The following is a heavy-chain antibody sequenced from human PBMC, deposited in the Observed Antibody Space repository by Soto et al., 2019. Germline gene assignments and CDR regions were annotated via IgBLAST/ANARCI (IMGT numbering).Heavy chain of an antibody. CDR1: GFTFSSYS. D-gene: IGHD5-12*01. CDR2: ISSSSSYI. CDR3: ARDSNAGYGSYYYYGMDV. V-gene: IGHV3-21*06. J-gene: IGHJ6*02. Sequence: EVQLVESGGGLVKPGGSLRLSCAASGFTFSSYSMNWVRQAPGKGLEWVSSISSSSSYIYYADSVKSRFTISRDNAKNSLYLQMNSLRAEDTAVYYCARDSNAGYGSYYYYGMDVLGQGTTVTVSS.